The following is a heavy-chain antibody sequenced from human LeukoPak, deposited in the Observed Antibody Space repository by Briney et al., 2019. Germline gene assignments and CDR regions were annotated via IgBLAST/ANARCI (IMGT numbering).Heavy chain of an antibody. CDR2: IYYSGST. V-gene: IGHV4-39*07. D-gene: IGHD5-12*01. CDR1: GGSISSSSYY. CDR3: ARKRGYILDY. J-gene: IGHJ4*02. Sequence: SETLSLTCTVSGGSISSSSYYWGWIRQPPGKGLEWIGSIYYSGSTYYNPSLKSRVTISVDRSKNQFSLKLSSVTAADTAVYYCARKRGYILDYWGQGTLVTVSS.